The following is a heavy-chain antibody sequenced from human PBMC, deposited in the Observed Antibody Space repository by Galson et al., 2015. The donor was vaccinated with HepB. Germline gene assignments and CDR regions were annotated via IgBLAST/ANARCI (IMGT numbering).Heavy chain of an antibody. CDR1: GYTSTSYG. J-gene: IGHJ3*02. Sequence: SVKVSCKASGYTSTSYGISWVRQAPGQGLEWMGWISAYNGNTNYAQKLQGRVTMTTDTSTSTAYMELRSLRSDDTAVYYCATMVRGVSGAFDIWGQGTMVTVSS. CDR3: ATMVRGVSGAFDI. V-gene: IGHV1-18*01. CDR2: ISAYNGNT. D-gene: IGHD3-10*01.